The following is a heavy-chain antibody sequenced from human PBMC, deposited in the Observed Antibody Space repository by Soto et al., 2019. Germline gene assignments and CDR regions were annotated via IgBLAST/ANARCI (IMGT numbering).Heavy chain of an antibody. D-gene: IGHD5-12*01. Sequence: QVQLQVSAPGLVKPSETLSLTCTVSGDSISAYSWSWVRQPPGKGLEWIGNIHYNGNTKYSPSLKSRVARSVDTAKKQFSLRLIAVTAADTAKDFCAREGNLGRWLRPLDLWGQGTLVTVSS. CDR3: AREGNLGRWLRPLDL. CDR1: GDSISAYS. CDR2: IHYNGNT. V-gene: IGHV4-59*01. J-gene: IGHJ4*02.